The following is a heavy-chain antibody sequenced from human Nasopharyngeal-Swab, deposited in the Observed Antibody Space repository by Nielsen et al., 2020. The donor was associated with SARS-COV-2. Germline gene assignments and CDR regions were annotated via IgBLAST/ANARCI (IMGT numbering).Heavy chain of an antibody. V-gene: IGHV3-49*04. CDR1: GFTFGNYS. CDR2: IRSKTYGETT. J-gene: IGHJ6*03. CDR3: TSQTYYYDSSETLYYYYMDV. Sequence: ISCTGSGFTFGNYSMNWVRQAPGKGLEWVGFIRSKTYGETTDYAASVKGRFTISRDDSKSIAYLQMNSLRTEDTAVYYCTSQTYYYDSSETLYYYYMDVWGKGTTVTVSS. D-gene: IGHD3-22*01.